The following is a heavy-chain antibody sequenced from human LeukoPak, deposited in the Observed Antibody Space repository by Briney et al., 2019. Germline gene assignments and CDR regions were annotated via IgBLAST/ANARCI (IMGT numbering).Heavy chain of an antibody. CDR3: ARGIVELDRDAFDI. V-gene: IGHV1-18*01. J-gene: IGHJ3*02. Sequence: GASVKVSCKASGYTFSSYGISWVRQAPGQGLEWMGWISGYNGNTNYAQKLQGRVTMTTDTSTSTAYMELRNLRSDDTAVYYCARGIVELDRDAFDIWGQGTMVTVSS. D-gene: IGHD1-1*01. CDR1: GYTFSSYG. CDR2: ISGYNGNT.